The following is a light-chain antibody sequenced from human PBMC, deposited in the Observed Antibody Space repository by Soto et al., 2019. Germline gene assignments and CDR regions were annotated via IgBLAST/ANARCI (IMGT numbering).Light chain of an antibody. V-gene: IGKV3-15*01. CDR2: GAS. Sequence: EIGTTQSPATLSVSPGERATLSCRASQSLSSNLAWYQQKPGQAPRLLIYGASTRATGIPARFSGSGSGTEFTLTISSLQAEDFAVYYCQQYNDWPRRLTFGGGSKVDI. CDR1: QSLSSN. CDR3: QQYNDWPRRLT. J-gene: IGKJ4*01.